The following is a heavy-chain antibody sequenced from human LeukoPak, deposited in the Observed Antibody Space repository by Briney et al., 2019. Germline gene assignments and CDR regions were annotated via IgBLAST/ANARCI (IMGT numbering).Heavy chain of an antibody. V-gene: IGHV3-66*02. CDR1: GFTFSSYG. Sequence: GGSLRLSCAASGFTFSSYGMHWVRQAPGKGLEWVSVIYSGGSTYYADSVKGRFTISRDNSKNTLYLQMNSLRAEDTAVYYCTTSPHDHGPRADYWGQGTLVTVSS. CDR3: TTSPHDHGPRADY. D-gene: IGHD1-14*01. J-gene: IGHJ4*02. CDR2: IYSGGST.